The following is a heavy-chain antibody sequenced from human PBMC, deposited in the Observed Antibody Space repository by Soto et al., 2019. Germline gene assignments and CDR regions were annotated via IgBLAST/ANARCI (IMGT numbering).Heavy chain of an antibody. CDR3: ARDGAAILGAYYYGMDV. D-gene: IGHD1-26*01. CDR1: GGTFSSYA. Sequence: QVQLVQSGAEVKKPGSSVKVSCKASGGTFSSYAISWVRQAPGQGLEWMGGIIPIFGTANYAQKFQGRVTITADESTSTAYMELSNLRSEDTAVYYCARDGAAILGAYYYGMDVWGQGTTVTVSS. V-gene: IGHV1-69*01. CDR2: IIPIFGTA. J-gene: IGHJ6*02.